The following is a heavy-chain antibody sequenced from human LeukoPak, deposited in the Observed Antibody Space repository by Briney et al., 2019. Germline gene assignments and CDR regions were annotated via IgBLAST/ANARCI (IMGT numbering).Heavy chain of an antibody. J-gene: IGHJ4*02. CDR2: IYTSGST. CDR3: ASSVEMATIRFDY. Sequence: SETLSLTCTVSGGSISSYYWSWIRRPAGKGLEWIGRIYTSGSTNYNPSLKSRVTMSVDTSKNQFSLKLSSVTAADTAVYYCASSVEMATIRFDYWGQGTLVTVSS. D-gene: IGHD5-24*01. V-gene: IGHV4-4*07. CDR1: GGSISSYY.